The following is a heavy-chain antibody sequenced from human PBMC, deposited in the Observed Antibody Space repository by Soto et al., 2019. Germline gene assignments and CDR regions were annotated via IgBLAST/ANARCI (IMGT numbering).Heavy chain of an antibody. J-gene: IGHJ4*02. D-gene: IGHD4-17*01. CDR2: ISANGDNV. CDR3: AKDMKWGGMTTIHYFDS. CDR1: GFTVTDYS. V-gene: IGHV3-9*01. Sequence: GEFLRLSCVASGFTVTDYSMHWVRQAPGKGLEWVSGISANGDNVDYADSVKGRFTVSRDNAKNSLFLQMNSLRPEDTALYYCAKDMKWGGMTTIHYFDSWGQGT.